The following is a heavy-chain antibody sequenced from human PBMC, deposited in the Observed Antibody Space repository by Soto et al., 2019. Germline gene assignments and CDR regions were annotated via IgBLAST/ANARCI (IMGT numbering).Heavy chain of an antibody. D-gene: IGHD3-16*02. CDR3: ARGYGGVVVYFDH. CDR1: GYTFTRFY. V-gene: IGHV1-46*01. J-gene: IGHJ4*02. CDR2: VNPSENTA. Sequence: QVQLVQSGAELKKPGASVKISCQATGYTFTRFYIDWVRQAPGQGLEWMGTVNPSENTATYAQKFQGRLTMTTDTSTSTVYMELSSLRSDDTAVYYCARGYGGVVVYFDHWGQRTLVTVSS.